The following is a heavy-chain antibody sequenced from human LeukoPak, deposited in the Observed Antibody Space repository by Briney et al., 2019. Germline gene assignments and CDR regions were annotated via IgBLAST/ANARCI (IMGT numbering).Heavy chain of an antibody. CDR1: GVSISSGGYY. Sequence: SETLSLTCTVSGVSISSGGYYWSWIRQHPGTGLEWIGNIYYSGITYYNPSLKSRVTISVDTSKNQFSLKLSSVTAADTAVYYCARESPSSSSTSCLPEVWGKGTTVIVSS. V-gene: IGHV4-31*03. J-gene: IGHJ6*04. D-gene: IGHD2-2*01. CDR2: IYYSGIT. CDR3: ARESPSSSSTSCLPEV.